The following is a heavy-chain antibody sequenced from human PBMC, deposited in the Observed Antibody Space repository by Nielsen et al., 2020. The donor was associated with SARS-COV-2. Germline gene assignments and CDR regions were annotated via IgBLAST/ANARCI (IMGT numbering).Heavy chain of an antibody. J-gene: IGHJ4*02. CDR3: ARHLRWSPGHYSDY. Sequence: GGSLRLSCAASGFSFDLYGMHWVRQPPGKGLEWVATISYDGLNKWHADSVKGRFSISRDNAKNSLYLQMNSLRAEDTALYYCARHLRWSPGHYSDYWGQGTLVSVSS. D-gene: IGHD4-23*01. CDR2: ISYDGLNK. V-gene: IGHV3-30*12. CDR1: GFSFDLYG.